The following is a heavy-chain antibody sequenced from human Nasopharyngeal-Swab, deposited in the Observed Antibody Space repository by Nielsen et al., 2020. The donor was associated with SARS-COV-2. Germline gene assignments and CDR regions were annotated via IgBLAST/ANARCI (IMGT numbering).Heavy chain of an antibody. Sequence: GSLRLSCAVYGGSFSGYYWSWIRQPPGQGLEWIGEINHSGSTNYNPSLKSRVTISVDTSKNQFSLKLSSVTAADTAVYYCAALKYCSGGSCYSFHTVGAFDIWGQGTMVTVSS. CDR3: AALKYCSGGSCYSFHTVGAFDI. J-gene: IGHJ3*02. V-gene: IGHV4-34*01. D-gene: IGHD2-15*01. CDR2: INHSGST. CDR1: GGSFSGYY.